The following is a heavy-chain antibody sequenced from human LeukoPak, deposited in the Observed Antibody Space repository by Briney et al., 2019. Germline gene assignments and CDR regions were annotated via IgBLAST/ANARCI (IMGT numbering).Heavy chain of an antibody. CDR2: IYYSGST. CDR1: VGSISSSSYS. V-gene: IGHV4-39*01. Sequence: SETLSLTCTVSVGSISSSSYSWGGFRKPPGKGLEGIGPIYYSGSTYYNPSLKSRVTISVDTSKNQFSLKLSSVTAADTAVYYCARGYPMVRGVIPVYYMDVWGKGTTVTVSS. CDR3: ARGYPMVRGVIPVYYMDV. J-gene: IGHJ6*03. D-gene: IGHD3-10*01.